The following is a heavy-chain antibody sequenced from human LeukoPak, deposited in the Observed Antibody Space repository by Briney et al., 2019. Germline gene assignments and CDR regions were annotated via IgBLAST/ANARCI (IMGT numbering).Heavy chain of an antibody. CDR1: GFTVSSNY. Sequence: PGGSLRLSCAASGFTVSSNYMSWVRQAPGKGLEWVSVIYSGGSTHYADSVKGRFTISRDNSRNTLYLQMNSLRAEDTAVYYCAREIRLLTGYPAYYFDYWGQGTLVTVSS. CDR3: AREIRLLTGYPAYYFDY. J-gene: IGHJ4*02. V-gene: IGHV3-66*01. CDR2: IYSGGST. D-gene: IGHD3-9*01.